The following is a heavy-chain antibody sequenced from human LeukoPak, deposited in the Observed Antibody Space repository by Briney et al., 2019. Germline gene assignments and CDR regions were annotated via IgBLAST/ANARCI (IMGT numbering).Heavy chain of an antibody. J-gene: IGHJ4*02. D-gene: IGHD3-22*01. CDR3: AAFPDSGVVVITDGQTSYFFEY. CDR1: GFTFTSSA. CDR2: IVVGSGNT. Sequence: GTSVKVSFKASGFTFTSSAVQWVRQARGQRLEWIGWIVVGSGNTNYAQKFQERVTITRDMSTSTAYMELSSQRSEDTAVYYCAAFPDSGVVVITDGQTSYFFEYWGQGTLVTVSS. V-gene: IGHV1-58*01.